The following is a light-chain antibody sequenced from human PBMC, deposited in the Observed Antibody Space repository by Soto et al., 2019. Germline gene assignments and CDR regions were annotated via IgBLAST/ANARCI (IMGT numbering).Light chain of an antibody. CDR2: GAS. CDR1: QSINIY. J-gene: IGKJ2*01. Sequence: IQMTQSPSSLSASVGDSVTVTCRASQSINIYLNWYQQKPGKAPTLLIYGASSLQSGVPSRFTGGGSRTDFTLTISSLQPEDFAAYYCQQSYRSPYTFGHGTKLEIK. CDR3: QQSYRSPYT. V-gene: IGKV1-39*01.